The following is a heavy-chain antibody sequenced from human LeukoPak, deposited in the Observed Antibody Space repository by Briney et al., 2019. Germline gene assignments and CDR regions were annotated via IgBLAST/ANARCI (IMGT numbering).Heavy chain of an antibody. J-gene: IGHJ3*02. CDR3: ANYYDSSGYYALDM. D-gene: IGHD3-22*01. Sequence: GGSLGLSCAASGFTFSRYWMSWVRQAPGKGLEWVANINEDGSEKNYVDSVKGRFTISRDNAKNSLYLEMNSLTAEDTAVYYCANYYDSSGYYALDMWGQGTMVTVSP. CDR2: INEDGSEK. CDR1: GFTFSRYW. V-gene: IGHV3-7*01.